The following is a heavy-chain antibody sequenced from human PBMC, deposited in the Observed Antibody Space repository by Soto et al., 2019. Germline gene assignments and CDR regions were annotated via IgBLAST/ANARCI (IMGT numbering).Heavy chain of an antibody. J-gene: IGHJ2*01. V-gene: IGHV3-9*01. CDR3: AKDAYGDYIAGGFWYFDL. Sequence: EVHLVESGGGLVQPGRSLRLSCAASESTVDDYAMHWVRQVPGKGLEWVSGISWNSGSIDYADSVKGRFTISRDNAKHSLYLQMNSLRPEDTALYYCAKDAYGDYIAGGFWYFDLWGRGTLVTVSS. CDR1: ESTVDDYA. CDR2: ISWNSGSI. D-gene: IGHD4-17*01.